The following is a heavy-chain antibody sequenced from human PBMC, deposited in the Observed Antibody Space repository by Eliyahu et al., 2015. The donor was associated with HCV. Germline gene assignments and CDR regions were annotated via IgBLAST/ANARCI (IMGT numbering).Heavy chain of an antibody. CDR3: AREATDYDILTAYYNGYFDY. V-gene: IGHV3-21*01. J-gene: IGHJ4*02. Sequence: EVQLVESGGGLVKPGGSLRLSCAASGFTFSXYSXNWVRQAPGKGLGWVSSISSSSSYIHYADSVKGRFTISRDNAKNSLYLQMNSLRAEDTAVYYCAREATDYDILTAYYNGYFDYWGQGTLVTVSS. D-gene: IGHD3-9*01. CDR1: GFTFSXYS. CDR2: ISSSSSYI.